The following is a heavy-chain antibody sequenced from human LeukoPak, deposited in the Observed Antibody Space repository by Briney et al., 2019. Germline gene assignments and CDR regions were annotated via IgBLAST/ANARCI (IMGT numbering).Heavy chain of an antibody. D-gene: IGHD1-1*01. J-gene: IGHJ3*01. CDR3: ARGGPLEWAPDAFDL. V-gene: IGHV1-2*02. CDR1: GYTFTDYY. Sequence: ASVKVSCKASGYTFTDYYIHWVRQAPGQGLEWMGWINPNNGGTNYAQKFQDRVTMTRDTSIRTAYMVLIRLKSDDTAVFYCARGGPLEWAPDAFDLWGQGTMVTVSS. CDR2: INPNNGGT.